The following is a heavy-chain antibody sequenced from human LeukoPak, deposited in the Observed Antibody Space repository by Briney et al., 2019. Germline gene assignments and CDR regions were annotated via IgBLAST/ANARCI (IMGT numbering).Heavy chain of an antibody. CDR3: AKSRDSSGEMAF. CDR2: ITGSGGTT. Sequence: HPGGSLRLSCAASGFTFSHAWMSWVRQAPGKGLEWVSAITGSGGTTYDADSLRGRFTISRDNSKNTLYLQMNSLRAEDTAVYYCAKSRDSSGEMAFGGQGTLVTVSS. CDR1: GFTFSHA. D-gene: IGHD3-22*01. J-gene: IGHJ4*02. V-gene: IGHV3-23*01.